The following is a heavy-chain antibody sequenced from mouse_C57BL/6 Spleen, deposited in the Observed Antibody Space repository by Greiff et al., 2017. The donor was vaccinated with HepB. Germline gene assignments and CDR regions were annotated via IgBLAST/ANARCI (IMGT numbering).Heavy chain of an antibody. CDR2: IDPSDSYT. J-gene: IGHJ3*01. Sequence: QVQLQQPGAELVMPGASVKLSCKASGYTFTSYWMHWVKRRPGQGLEWIGDIDPSDSYTNYNQKFKGKATLTVDKSSSTAYMQLSSLTSDDSAVYYCRRAGGYYPYWGQGTLVTVSA. D-gene: IGHD2-3*01. CDR3: RRAGGYYPY. V-gene: IGHV1-69*01. CDR1: GYTFTSYW.